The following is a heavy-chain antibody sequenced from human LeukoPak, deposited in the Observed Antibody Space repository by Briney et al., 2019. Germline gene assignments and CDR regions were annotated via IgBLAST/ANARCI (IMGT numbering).Heavy chain of an antibody. D-gene: IGHD4-17*01. V-gene: IGHV3-21*01. Sequence: PGGSLRLSCAASGFTFSSYSMNWVRQAPGKGLEWVSSISSSSSYIYYADSVKGRFTISRDNAKNSLYLQMNSLRAEDTAVYYCARDPGYGDYYGMDVWGQGTTVTVSS. J-gene: IGHJ6*02. CDR1: GFTFSSYS. CDR2: ISSSSSYI. CDR3: ARDPGYGDYYGMDV.